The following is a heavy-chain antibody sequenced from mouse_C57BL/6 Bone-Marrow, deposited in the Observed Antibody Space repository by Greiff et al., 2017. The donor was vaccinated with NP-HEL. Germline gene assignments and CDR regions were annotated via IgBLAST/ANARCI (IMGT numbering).Heavy chain of an antibody. CDR2: IDPSDSYT. CDR1: GYTFTSYW. Sequence: QVQLQQPGAELVMPGASVKLSCKASGYTFTSYWMHWVKQRPGQGLEWIGEIDPSDSYTNYNQKFKGKSTLTVDKSSSTAYMQLSSLTSEDSAVYYCARRDSYFDYWGKGTTLTVSS. CDR3: ARRDSYFDY. J-gene: IGHJ2*01. V-gene: IGHV1-69*01.